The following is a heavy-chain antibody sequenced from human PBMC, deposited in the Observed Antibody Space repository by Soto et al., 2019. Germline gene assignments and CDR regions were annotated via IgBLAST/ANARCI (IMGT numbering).Heavy chain of an antibody. CDR1: GFTFNTYP. J-gene: IGHJ6*02. CDR3: AKGVLSFHYGMEV. D-gene: IGHD3-10*01. Sequence: SLRLSCVTSGFTFNTYPMTWVRQAPGKGLEWVSSISSTAGRTSSYADSVKGRFAISRDFSDNTVYLQMNNLRVDDTAVYFCAKGVLSFHYGMEVWGQGTTVTVSS. V-gene: IGHV3-23*01. CDR2: ISSTAGRTS.